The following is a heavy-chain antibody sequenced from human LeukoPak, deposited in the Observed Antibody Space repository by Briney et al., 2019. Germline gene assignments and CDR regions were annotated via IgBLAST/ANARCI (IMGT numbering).Heavy chain of an antibody. CDR2: IYPADSTA. CDR1: GYSFTTYW. Sequence: GESLKISCKASGYSFTTYWIGWVRQVPGKGLEWVGIIYPADSTAKYSPSFQGQVTISADKSISTAYLQWSSLKASDTAMYYCAKGSSSWYGAFGIWGQGTMVTVSS. V-gene: IGHV5-51*01. J-gene: IGHJ3*02. D-gene: IGHD6-13*01. CDR3: AKGSSSWYGAFGI.